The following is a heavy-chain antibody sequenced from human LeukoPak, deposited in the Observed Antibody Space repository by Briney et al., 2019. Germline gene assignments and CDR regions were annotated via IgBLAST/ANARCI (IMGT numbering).Heavy chain of an antibody. CDR3: ARGDSSSWTYYFDY. V-gene: IGHV3-21*01. J-gene: IGHJ4*02. Sequence: KSGGSLRLSCAASGFTFSSYSMNWVRQAPGKGLEWVSSISSSSSYIYYADSVKGRFTISRDNAKNSLYLQMNSLRAEDTAVYYCARGDSSSWTYYFDYWGQGTLVTVSS. D-gene: IGHD6-13*01. CDR1: GFTFSSYS. CDR2: ISSSSSYI.